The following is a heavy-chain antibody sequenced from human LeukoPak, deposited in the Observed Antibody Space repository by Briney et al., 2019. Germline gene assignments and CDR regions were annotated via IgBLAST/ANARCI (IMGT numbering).Heavy chain of an antibody. CDR2: IYYSGST. J-gene: IGHJ4*02. V-gene: IGHV4-59*12. CDR1: GGSISSYY. CDR3: ARGRHYYGSGPGGFDY. D-gene: IGHD3-10*01. Sequence: PSETLSLTCTVSGGSISSYYWSWIRQPPGKGLEWIGYIYYSGSTNYNPSLKSRVTISVDTSKNQFSLKLSSVTAADTAVYYCARGRHYYGSGPGGFDYWGQGTLVTVSS.